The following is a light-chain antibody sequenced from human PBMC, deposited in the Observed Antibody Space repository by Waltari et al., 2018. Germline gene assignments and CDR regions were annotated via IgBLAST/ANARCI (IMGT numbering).Light chain of an antibody. V-gene: IGLV3-10*01. J-gene: IGLJ2*01. CDR3: YSTESSGIHRGV. CDR1: ALPQKY. Sequence: SYDLTQPPSVSVSPGQTARITCSGDALPQKYAYWYQQKSGQAPALVIYDDGKRPFGIPVRLSGSSSGTMATLTISGAQVEDEGDYYCYSTESSGIHRGVFGGGTRLTVL. CDR2: DDG.